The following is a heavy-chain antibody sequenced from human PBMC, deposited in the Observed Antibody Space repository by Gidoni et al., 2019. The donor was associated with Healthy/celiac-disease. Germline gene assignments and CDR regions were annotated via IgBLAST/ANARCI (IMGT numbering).Heavy chain of an antibody. V-gene: IGHV1-69*01. CDR3: ARDPGIAAAGSYYYYYGMDV. J-gene: IGHJ6*02. Sequence: QAQLVQSGAEVKKPGSSVKVSCKASGGTFSSYAISWVRQAPGQGLEWMGGIIPIFGTANYAQKFQGRVTITADESTSTAYMELSSLRSEDTAVYYCARDPGIAAAGSYYYYYGMDVWGQGTTVTVSS. CDR1: GGTFSSYA. D-gene: IGHD6-13*01. CDR2: IIPIFGTA.